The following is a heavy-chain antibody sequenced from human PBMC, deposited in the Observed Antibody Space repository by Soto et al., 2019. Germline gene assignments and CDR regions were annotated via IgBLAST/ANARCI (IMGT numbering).Heavy chain of an antibody. CDR2: INHSGST. CDR3: ARGGSIVVVTDAIRVYYYYGMDV. Sequence: SETLSLTCAVYGGSFSGYYWSWIRQPPGKGLEWIGEINHSGSTNYNPSLKSRVTISVDTSKNQFSLKLSSVTAADTAVYYCARGGSIVVVTDAIRVYYYYGMDVWGQGTTVTVSS. V-gene: IGHV4-34*01. D-gene: IGHD2-2*02. J-gene: IGHJ6*02. CDR1: GGSFSGYY.